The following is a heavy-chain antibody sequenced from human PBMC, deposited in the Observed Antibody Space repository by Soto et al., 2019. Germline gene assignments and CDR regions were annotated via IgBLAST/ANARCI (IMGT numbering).Heavy chain of an antibody. CDR2: IYYSGST. J-gene: IGHJ4*02. Sequence: PSETLSLTCTVSGGSISSSSYYWGWIRQPPGKGLEWIGSIYYSGSTYYNPSLKSRVTISVDTSKNQFSLKLSSVTAADTAVYYGARQNTVTVSYFDYWGLGTLVTVSS. V-gene: IGHV4-39*01. CDR1: GGSISSSSYY. D-gene: IGHD4-17*01. CDR3: ARQNTVTVSYFDY.